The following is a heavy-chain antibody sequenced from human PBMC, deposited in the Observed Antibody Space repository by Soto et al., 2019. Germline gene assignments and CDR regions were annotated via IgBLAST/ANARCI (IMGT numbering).Heavy chain of an antibody. D-gene: IGHD3-3*01. CDR3: ARLPSYYDFWSGYSAFDY. CDR1: GFTFSTYA. Sequence: GSLRLSCAASGFTFSTYAMSWVRQAPGKGLEWVGYIYYSGSTNYNPSLKSRVTISVDTSKNQFSLKLSSVTAADTAVYYCARLPSYYDFWSGYSAFDYWGQGTLVTVSS. CDR2: IYYSGST. J-gene: IGHJ4*02. V-gene: IGHV4-59*01.